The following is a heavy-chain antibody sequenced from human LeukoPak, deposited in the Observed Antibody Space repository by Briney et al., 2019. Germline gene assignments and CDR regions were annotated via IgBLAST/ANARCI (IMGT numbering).Heavy chain of an antibody. J-gene: IGHJ4*02. D-gene: IGHD3-10*01. CDR1: GDSVSSNSAA. CDR3: ARSVYYYGSGSHFDY. Sequence: SQTLSLTCAISGDSVSSNSAAWNWIRQSPSRGLEWLGRTYYRSKWYNDYAVSVKSRITINPDTSKNQFSLKLSSVTAADTAVYYCARSVYYYGSGSHFDYWGQGTLVTVSS. V-gene: IGHV6-1*01. CDR2: TYYRSKWYN.